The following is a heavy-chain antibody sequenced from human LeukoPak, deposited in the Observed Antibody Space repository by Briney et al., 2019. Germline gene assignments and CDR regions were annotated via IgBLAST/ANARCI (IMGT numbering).Heavy chain of an antibody. CDR1: GGSISSSSYY. CDR2: IYYSGST. Sequence: SETLSLTCTVSGGSISSSSYYWGWIRQPPGKGLEWIGYIYYSGSTNYNPSLKSRVTISVDTSKNQFSLKLSSVTAADTAVYYCARSRYSSGFPGGAFDIWGQGTMVTVSS. CDR3: ARSRYSSGFPGGAFDI. D-gene: IGHD6-19*01. J-gene: IGHJ3*02. V-gene: IGHV4-61*05.